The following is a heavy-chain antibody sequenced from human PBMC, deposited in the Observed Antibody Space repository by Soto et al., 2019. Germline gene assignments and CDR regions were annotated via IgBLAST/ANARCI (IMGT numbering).Heavy chain of an antibody. CDR1: GFTFSGYW. CDR3: AREAV. CDR2: IKQDGSEQ. J-gene: IGHJ6*02. V-gene: IGHV3-7*05. Sequence: EVQLVESGGGLVQPGGSLRLSCAASGFTFSGYWMSWVRQTPGKGLEWVANIKQDGSEQFYVDSVKGRFTISRDNAKNSLYLQMNSLRAEDTAVYYCAREAVWGQGTTVTVSS.